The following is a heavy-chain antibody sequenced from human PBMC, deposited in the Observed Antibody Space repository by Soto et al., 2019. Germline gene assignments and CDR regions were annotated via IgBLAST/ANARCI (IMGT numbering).Heavy chain of an antibody. D-gene: IGHD2-21*01. J-gene: IGHJ5*02. CDR2: IYHTGAA. CDR3: VRASYILPFDP. CDR1: GGSIDSGGYS. V-gene: IGHV4-30-2*01. Sequence: QLQLQESGSGLVKPSQTLSLTCAVSGGSIDSGGYSWNWIRQPPGKGLEWIGYIYHTGAAHYNASHEGRVSVSVDMSKNQFSLQMTSVTAADTAVYYCVRASYILPFDPWGEGIFVTVSS.